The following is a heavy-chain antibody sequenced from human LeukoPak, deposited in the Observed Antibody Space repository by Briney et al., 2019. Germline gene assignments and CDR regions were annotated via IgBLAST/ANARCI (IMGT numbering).Heavy chain of an antibody. CDR3: ARGPGGCSGGSCYHDY. CDR2: INTHTGDT. J-gene: IGHJ4*02. Sequence: GASVKVSCTASGYTFTTYDISWVRQAPGQGPEWMGWINTHTGDTRYGQKVQGRVTMTTDTSTSTAYMELRSLESDDTAVYFCARGPGGCSGGSCYHDYWGQGTLVTVSS. V-gene: IGHV1-18*01. D-gene: IGHD2-15*01. CDR1: GYTFTTYD.